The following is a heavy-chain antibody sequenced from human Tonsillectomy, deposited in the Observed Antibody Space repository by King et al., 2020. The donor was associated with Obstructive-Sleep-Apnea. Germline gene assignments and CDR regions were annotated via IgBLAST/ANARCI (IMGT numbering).Heavy chain of an antibody. V-gene: IGHV5-10-1*01. CDR3: ARHPYSSGWLNWFDP. Sequence: VQLVQSGAEVKKPGESLRISCKGSGYSFTSYWISWVRQMPGKGLEWMGRIDPSDSYTNYSPSFQGHVTISADKSISTACLQWSSLKASDTAMYYCARHPYSSGWLNWFDPWGQGTLVTVSS. CDR1: GYSFTSYW. D-gene: IGHD6-19*01. CDR2: IDPSDSYT. J-gene: IGHJ5*02.